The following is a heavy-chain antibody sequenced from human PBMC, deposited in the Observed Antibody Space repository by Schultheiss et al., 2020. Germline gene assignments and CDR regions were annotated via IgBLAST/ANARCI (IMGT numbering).Heavy chain of an antibody. CDR1: GYSFTSYG. V-gene: IGHV1-8*02. J-gene: IGHJ3*02. CDR3: ARVPDAFDI. CDR2: IIPIFGTA. Sequence: ASVKVSCKASGYSFTSYGISWVRQAPGQGLEWMGGIIPIFGTANYAQKFQGRVTMTRNTSINTAYMELNSLRSEDTAVYYCARVPDAFDIWGQGTRVTVSS.